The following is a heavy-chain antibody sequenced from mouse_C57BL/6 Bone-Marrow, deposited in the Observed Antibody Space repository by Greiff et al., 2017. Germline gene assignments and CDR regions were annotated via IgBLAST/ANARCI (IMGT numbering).Heavy chain of an antibody. J-gene: IGHJ3*01. Sequence: EVMLVESGGGLVKPGGSLKLSCAASGFTFRSYTMSWVRQTPEKRLEWVATISGGGGNTYYPDSVKGRFTISRDNAKNTLYLQMSSLRSEDTALYYCASLYYYGSSYPPWFAYWGQGTRVTVSA. V-gene: IGHV5-9*01. D-gene: IGHD1-1*01. CDR3: ASLYYYGSSYPPWFAY. CDR2: ISGGGGNT. CDR1: GFTFRSYT.